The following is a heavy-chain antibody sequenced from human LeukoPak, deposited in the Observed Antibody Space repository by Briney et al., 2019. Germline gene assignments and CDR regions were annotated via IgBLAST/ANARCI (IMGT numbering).Heavy chain of an antibody. CDR2: IYYRGST. CDR1: GGSISSGGYS. CDR3: ARQKMAFCSGGTCYSAYGMDV. D-gene: IGHD2-15*01. J-gene: IGHJ6*02. V-gene: IGHV4-61*08. Sequence: SETLSLTCTVSGGSISSGGYSWSWIRQPPGKGLEWIGYIYYRGSTSYNPSLKSRVTISVDMSKNQFSLRLSSVTAADTAVYYCARQKMAFCSGGTCYSAYGMDVWGQGTTVTVSS.